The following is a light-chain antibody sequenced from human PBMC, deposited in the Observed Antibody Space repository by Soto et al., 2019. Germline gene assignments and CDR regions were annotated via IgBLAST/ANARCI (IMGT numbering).Light chain of an antibody. CDR2: VAS. Sequence: EIALTHSTATLSESPRERATLSCRASQKIDNKLVWYQQKPGQVPSLLIYVASTSATGLHASFRGRASGTKFTLSISSMPSVDFAFYYCQQFPYAWSFGQGTKVDIK. CDR1: QKIDNK. J-gene: IGKJ1*01. V-gene: IGKV3-15*01. CDR3: QQFPYAWS.